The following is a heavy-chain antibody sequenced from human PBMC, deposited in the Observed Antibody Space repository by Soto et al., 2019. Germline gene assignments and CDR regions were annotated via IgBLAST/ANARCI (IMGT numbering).Heavy chain of an antibody. V-gene: IGHV4-59*01. D-gene: IGHD3-16*01. J-gene: IGHJ5*02. CDR3: ASGGNWFDP. Sequence: SETLSLTCNVSGGSIINYYWTWVRQSPEKGLEWIGYMYYNGNINYNPSLKSRVTISIDTSKNQFSLTLKSVTAADTAVYYCASGGNWFDPWGQGVLVTVSS. CDR2: MYYNGNI. CDR1: GGSIINYY.